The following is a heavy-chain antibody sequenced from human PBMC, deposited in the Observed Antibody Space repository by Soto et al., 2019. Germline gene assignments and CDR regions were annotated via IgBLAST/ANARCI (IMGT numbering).Heavy chain of an antibody. Sequence: EVRLVESGGGLVKPGGSLRLSCAASGFTLNKYSMNWVRQAPGKGLEWVSYITSKTGHQYYADSVKGRFIISRGNPDDSLSLQVASRRDEDSAVYYCGRALMLNDRGRGDLAYWGHGTLVTVSS. CDR1: GFTLNKYS. CDR3: GRALMLNDRGRGDLAY. CDR2: ITSKTGHQ. J-gene: IGHJ4*01. D-gene: IGHD3-22*01. V-gene: IGHV3-21*02.